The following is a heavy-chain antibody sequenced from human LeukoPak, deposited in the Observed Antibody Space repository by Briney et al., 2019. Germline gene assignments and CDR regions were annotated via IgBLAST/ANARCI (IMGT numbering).Heavy chain of an antibody. CDR2: INRDGSQR. V-gene: IGHV3-7*03. Sequence: GGSLRLSCAASGFSLSAYWMTWVRQAPGKGLEWVANINRDGSQRNHVDPVKGRFTISRDNAKNSLYLQMDSLTAEDTAVYYCARDSTYSSGSRFYDRFDYWGQGTLVTVSS. CDR3: ARDSTYSSGSRFYDRFDY. CDR1: GFSLSAYW. J-gene: IGHJ4*02. D-gene: IGHD2-15*01.